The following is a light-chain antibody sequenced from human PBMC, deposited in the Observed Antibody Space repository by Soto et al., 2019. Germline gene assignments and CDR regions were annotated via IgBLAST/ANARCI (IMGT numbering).Light chain of an antibody. CDR1: NSNIGKNS. Sequence: QSVLGQEPSVSGTPGQRVAMACSGGNSNIGKNSVNWYRQVPGTAPQLLIYSDTMRSFGIPDRFSASKSGTSASLAIGGLQSDDEALYFCAAWDDSLNGLVFGGGTQLTVL. J-gene: IGLJ7*01. CDR2: SDT. V-gene: IGLV1-44*01. CDR3: AAWDDSLNGLV.